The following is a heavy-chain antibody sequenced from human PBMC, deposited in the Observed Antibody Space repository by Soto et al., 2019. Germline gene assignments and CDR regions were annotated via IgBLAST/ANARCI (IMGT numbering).Heavy chain of an antibody. Sequence: PSPTLSLPCAISGDSVSSKSAAWNWIRQSPSRGLEWLGRTYYRSKWSTDYAVSVKGRITVNPDTSKNQFSLHLNSVTPEDTAVYYCARALAGSYDYWGQGTLVTVSS. CDR3: ARALAGSYDY. J-gene: IGHJ4*02. D-gene: IGHD1-26*01. CDR2: TYYRSKWST. V-gene: IGHV6-1*01. CDR1: GDSVSSKSAA.